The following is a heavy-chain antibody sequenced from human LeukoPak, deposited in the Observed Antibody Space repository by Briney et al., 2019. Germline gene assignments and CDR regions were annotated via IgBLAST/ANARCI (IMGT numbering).Heavy chain of an antibody. CDR3: AGRWGVTTWEDAFDI. CDR1: GGSISSSSYY. Sequence: SETLSLTCTVSGGSISSSSYYWGWIRQPPGKGLEWIGSIYYSGSTYYNPSLKSRVTISEDTSKNQFPLKLSSVTVADTAVYYCAGRWGVTTWEDAFDIWGQGTMVTVSS. V-gene: IGHV4-39*01. D-gene: IGHD2-21*02. J-gene: IGHJ3*02. CDR2: IYYSGST.